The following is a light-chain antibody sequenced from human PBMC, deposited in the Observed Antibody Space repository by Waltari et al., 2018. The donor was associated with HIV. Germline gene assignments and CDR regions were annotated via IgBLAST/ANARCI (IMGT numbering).Light chain of an antibody. CDR2: GAS. J-gene: IGKJ2*01. V-gene: IGKV3-15*01. Sequence: EIVMTQSPATLSLSPGERAILSFRASQSVASSLAWYQQKPGQAPRPLIYGASTRAAGIPGRFSGSGSGTEFTLTISSLQSEDSAIYFCHQYNSWPPRYTFGQGTKLEI. CDR1: QSVASS. CDR3: HQYNSWPPRYT.